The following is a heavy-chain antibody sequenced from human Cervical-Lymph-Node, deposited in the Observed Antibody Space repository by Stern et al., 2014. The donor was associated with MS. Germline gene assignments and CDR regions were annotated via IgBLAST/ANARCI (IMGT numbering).Heavy chain of an antibody. V-gene: IGHV1-2*04. CDR1: GYTFTGFF. CDR2: INPNTGVT. CDR3: ARGYPFFDN. D-gene: IGHD2-15*01. J-gene: IGHJ4*02. Sequence: VQLVESGAEAKKPGASVKVSCTASGYTFTGFFLHWVRQAPGQGLEWVGWINPNTGVTKSAQKFQGWVTLTRDTSINTVYMELNRLKSDDTAVFYCARGYPFFDNWGQGTLVTVSS.